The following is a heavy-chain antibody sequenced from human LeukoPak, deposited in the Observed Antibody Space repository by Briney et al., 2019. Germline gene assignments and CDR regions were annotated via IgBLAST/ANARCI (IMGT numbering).Heavy chain of an antibody. V-gene: IGHV3-30*18. D-gene: IGHD2-15*01. CDR3: AKGLVAATYYYYGMDV. CDR2: ISYDGSNK. J-gene: IGHJ6*02. CDR1: GFTFSNYG. Sequence: GGSLRLSCAASGFTFSNYGMHWVRQAPGKGLEWVAVISYDGSNKYYADSVKGRFTISRDNSKNTLYLQMNSLRAEDTAVYYCAKGLVAATYYYYGMDVWGQGTTVTVSS.